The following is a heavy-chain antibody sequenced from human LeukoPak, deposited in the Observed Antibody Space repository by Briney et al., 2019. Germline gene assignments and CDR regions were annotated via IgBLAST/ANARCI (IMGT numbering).Heavy chain of an antibody. V-gene: IGHV1-2*02. Sequence: ASVKVSCKASGYTFTGYYMHWVRQAPGQGLEWIGWIHPNSGDTNYAQNFQGRVTMTRDTSISTAYMELSRLTSDDTAVYFCARVSITTYWNAMDVWGQGTTVTVSS. CDR2: IHPNSGDT. CDR1: GYTFTGYY. CDR3: ARVSITTYWNAMDV. J-gene: IGHJ6*02. D-gene: IGHD4-11*01.